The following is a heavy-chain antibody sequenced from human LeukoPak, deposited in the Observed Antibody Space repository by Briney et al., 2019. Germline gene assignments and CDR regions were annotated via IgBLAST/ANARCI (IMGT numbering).Heavy chain of an antibody. CDR1: GFTFGPYW. Sequence: LGGSLRLSCATFGFTFGPYWMNWVRQAPGKGLEWVANINPDGSETYYLDSVKGRFTIARDNVKNSLYLLMDSLRADDTAVYYCGRWGIEAAIDYWGQGTLVTVSS. CDR3: GRWGIEAAIDY. CDR2: INPDGSET. J-gene: IGHJ4*02. V-gene: IGHV3-7*01. D-gene: IGHD2-2*01.